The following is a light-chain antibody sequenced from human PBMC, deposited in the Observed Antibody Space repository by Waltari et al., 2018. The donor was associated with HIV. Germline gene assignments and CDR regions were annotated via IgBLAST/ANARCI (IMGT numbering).Light chain of an antibody. CDR1: QSVRTY. Sequence: EIVLTQSPVTLSLSPGERATLSCRASQSVRTYLAWYQQNPGQAPRLLIYDASNRAAGIPARFSGSGSGTDFTLTISSLEPEDFAVYYCQQRSKWLTFGGGTKVEIK. J-gene: IGKJ4*01. CDR3: QQRSKWLT. CDR2: DAS. V-gene: IGKV3-11*01.